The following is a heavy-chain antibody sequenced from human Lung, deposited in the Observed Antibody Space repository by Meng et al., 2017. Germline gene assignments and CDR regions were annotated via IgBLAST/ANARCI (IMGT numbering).Heavy chain of an antibody. CDR1: CGSFSDYY. V-gene: IGHV4-34*01. CDR2: INHSGST. CDR3: ARGPTTMAHDFDY. J-gene: IGHJ4*02. Sequence: QVQLQQWGSGLLNPSEPLSLPCVVSCGSFSDYYWSWIRQPPGKGLEWIGEINHSGSTNYNPSLESRATISVDTSQNNLSLKLSSVTAADSAVYYCARGPTTMAHDFDYWGQGTLVTVSS. D-gene: IGHD4-11*01.